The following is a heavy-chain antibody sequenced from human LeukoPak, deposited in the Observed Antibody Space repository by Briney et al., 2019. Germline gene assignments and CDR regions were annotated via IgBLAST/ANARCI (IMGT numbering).Heavy chain of an antibody. Sequence: GGSLRLSCAASGFTFSSYAMSWVRQAPGKGREWVSAISGSGGSTYYADSVKGRFTISRDNSKNTLYLQMNSLRAEDTAVYYCAKAWKAYDSSGYRYWGQGTLVTVSS. J-gene: IGHJ4*02. CDR1: GFTFSSYA. CDR2: ISGSGGST. V-gene: IGHV3-23*01. D-gene: IGHD3-22*01. CDR3: AKAWKAYDSSGYRY.